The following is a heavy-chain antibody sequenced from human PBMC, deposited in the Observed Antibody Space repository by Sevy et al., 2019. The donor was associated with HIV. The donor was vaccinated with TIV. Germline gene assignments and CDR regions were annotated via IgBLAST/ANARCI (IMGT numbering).Heavy chain of an antibody. CDR2: ISGSGETT. Sequence: GGSLRLSCAASGLTFNSHAMSWVRQPPGRGLEWVSAISGSGETTVYADSVRGRFTISRDNSKNTLFLVMNSLRAEDXXXXXXXXXXXXXXXRGYFDSWGQGTLVTVSS. V-gene: IGHV3-23*01. J-gene: IGHJ4*02. CDR3: XXXXXXXXXRGYFDS. CDR1: GLTFNSHA.